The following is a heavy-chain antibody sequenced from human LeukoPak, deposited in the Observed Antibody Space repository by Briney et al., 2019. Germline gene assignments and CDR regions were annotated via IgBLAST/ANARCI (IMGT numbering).Heavy chain of an antibody. Sequence: PSETLSLTCAVYGGSFSGYYWSWIRQPPGKGLEWIGEINHSGSTNHNPSLKSRVTISVDTSKNQFSLKLSSVTAADTAVYYCAKEIVPVITIFGVPEAFDIWGQGTMVTVSS. D-gene: IGHD3-3*01. CDR3: AKEIVPVITIFGVPEAFDI. J-gene: IGHJ3*02. CDR2: INHSGST. CDR1: GGSFSGYY. V-gene: IGHV4-34*01.